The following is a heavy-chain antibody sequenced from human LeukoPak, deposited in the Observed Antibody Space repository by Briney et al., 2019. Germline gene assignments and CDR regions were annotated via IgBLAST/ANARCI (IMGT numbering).Heavy chain of an antibody. CDR1: GGSIGSSAYY. V-gene: IGHV4-61*08. Sequence: SETLSLTCTVSGGSIGSSAYYWSWIRQPPGKGLEWIGYIYYSGSINYNPSLKSRVTISVDTSKNQSSLKLSSVTAADTAVYYCARDRGDCGGDCYTRYFDLWGRGTLVTVSS. CDR2: IYYSGSI. D-gene: IGHD2-21*02. J-gene: IGHJ2*01. CDR3: ARDRGDCGGDCYTRYFDL.